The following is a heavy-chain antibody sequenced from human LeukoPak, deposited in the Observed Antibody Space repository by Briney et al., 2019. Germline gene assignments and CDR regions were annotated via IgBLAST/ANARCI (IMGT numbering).Heavy chain of an antibody. D-gene: IGHD3-22*01. CDR1: GYIFTSYY. V-gene: IGHV1-46*01. CDR3: ARGGPVGNYDRSAYYLH. J-gene: IGHJ4*02. CDR2: IDPRVGST. Sequence: ASVKISCKASGYIFTSYYMHWVRRAPGQGLEWMGIIDPRVGSTSYAQKFQGTVTMTRDTSTSTVYMELSSLRSEDTAVYYCARGGPVGNYDRSAYYLHWGQGTLVTVSS.